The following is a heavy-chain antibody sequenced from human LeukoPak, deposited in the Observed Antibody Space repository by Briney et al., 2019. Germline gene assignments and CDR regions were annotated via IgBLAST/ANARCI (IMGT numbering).Heavy chain of an antibody. Sequence: GGSLRLSCAASGFTVSSNYMSWVRQAPGKGLEWVSVIYSGGSAYYADSVKGRFTISRDNSKNTLYLQMNSLRAEDTAVYYCASSIYGLFDYWGQGTLVTVSS. V-gene: IGHV3-53*01. D-gene: IGHD3-3*01. CDR1: GFTVSSNY. J-gene: IGHJ4*02. CDR3: ASSIYGLFDY. CDR2: IYSGGSA.